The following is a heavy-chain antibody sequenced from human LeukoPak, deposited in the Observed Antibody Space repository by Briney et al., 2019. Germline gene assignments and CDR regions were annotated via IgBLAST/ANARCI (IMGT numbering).Heavy chain of an antibody. CDR3: ATDRGWRTSGYYLYYFES. D-gene: IGHD3-3*01. CDR2: ISGGGGNT. CDR1: GFTFSTYA. J-gene: IGHJ4*02. Sequence: GGSLRLSCAASGFTFSTYAMSWVRQAPGKGLEWVSAISGGGGNTYYADSVKGRFTISRDNTKSSLYLQMSSLRAEDTAVYYCATDRGWRTSGYYLYYFESWGQGTLVTVSS. V-gene: IGHV3-23*01.